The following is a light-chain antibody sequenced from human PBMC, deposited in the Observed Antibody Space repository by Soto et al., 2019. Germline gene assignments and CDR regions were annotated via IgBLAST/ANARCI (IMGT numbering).Light chain of an antibody. CDR3: TSYTPIVTLGSV. V-gene: IGLV2-14*01. CDR2: EVT. CDR1: SSDIGGYNS. Sequence: QSVLTQPASGSGSPGQSSTISCTGTSSDIGGYNSVSWYQQHPGRAPRLIIYEVTNRPSGVSNRFSASKSGNTASLTISGLQAEDEADYYCTSYTPIVTLGSVFGTGTKVTVL. J-gene: IGLJ1*01.